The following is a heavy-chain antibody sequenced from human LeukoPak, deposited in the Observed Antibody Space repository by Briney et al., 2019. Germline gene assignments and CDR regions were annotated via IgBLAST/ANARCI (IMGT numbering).Heavy chain of an antibody. CDR1: GGSISTDDYW. J-gene: IGHJ4*02. CDR2: IFFTGKT. V-gene: IGHV4-39*01. CDR3: ARQMGLGVWALDY. D-gene: IGHD5/OR15-5a*01. Sequence: SETLSLTCDVSGGSISTDDYWWGWIRQPPGKGLEWIAIIFFTGKTHHNPSLRSRAFMSVDTSKNQFSLRLGAVTAADTAVYYCARQMGLGVWALDYWGQGTLVAVSS.